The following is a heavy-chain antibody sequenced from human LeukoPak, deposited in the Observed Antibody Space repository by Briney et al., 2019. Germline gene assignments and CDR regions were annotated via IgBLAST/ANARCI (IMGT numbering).Heavy chain of an antibody. CDR2: ISAYNGST. Sequence: ASVKVSCKASGYTFTSYGISWVQQAPGQGLEWMGWISAYNGSTNYAQKLQGRVTMTTDTSTSTAYMELRSLRSDDTAVYYCARDGHSSGYRTRNFDYWGQGTLVTVSS. V-gene: IGHV1-18*01. J-gene: IGHJ4*02. CDR3: ARDGHSSGYRTRNFDY. D-gene: IGHD3-22*01. CDR1: GYTFTSYG.